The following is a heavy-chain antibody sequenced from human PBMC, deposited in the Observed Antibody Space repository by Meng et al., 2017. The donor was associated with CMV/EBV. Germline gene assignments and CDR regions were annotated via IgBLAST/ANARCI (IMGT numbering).Heavy chain of an antibody. Sequence: SVRVSCKASGYAFINYDINWMRQAAGQGLEWMGWMNPSSGDTGYAPNFQDRVSISRDTSTGTAFMDLSSLRSDDTAVYYCAGGRIFGHWGQGTLVTVSS. V-gene: IGHV1-8*03. D-gene: IGHD1-14*01. CDR1: GYAFINYD. CDR3: AGGRIFGH. CDR2: MNPSSGDT. J-gene: IGHJ4*02.